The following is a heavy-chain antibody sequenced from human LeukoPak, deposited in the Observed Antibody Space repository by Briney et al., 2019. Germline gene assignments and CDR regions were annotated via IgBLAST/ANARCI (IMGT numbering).Heavy chain of an antibody. CDR2: ISGSGGST. CDR1: GFTFSSYA. V-gene: IGHV3-23*01. CDR3: ARDPYDYGASGAFDI. D-gene: IGHD4-17*01. J-gene: IGHJ3*02. Sequence: AGGSLRLSCAASGFTFSSYAMSWVRQAPGKGLEWVSAISGSGGSTYYADSVKGRFTISRDNSKNTLYLQMNSLRAEDTAVYYCARDPYDYGASGAFDIWGQGTMVTVSS.